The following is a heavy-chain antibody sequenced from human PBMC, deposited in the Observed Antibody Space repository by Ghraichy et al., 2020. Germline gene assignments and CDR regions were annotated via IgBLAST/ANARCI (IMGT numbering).Heavy chain of an antibody. D-gene: IGHD3-3*01. Sequence: SQTLSLTCAISGDSVSSNTAAWNWIRQSPSRGLEWLGRTYYRSKWYNDYAVSVKSRLTINPDTSKNQFSLQLNSVTPEDTAVYYCARSGYFAEYFQYWGQGTPVTVSS. CDR2: TYYRSKWYN. V-gene: IGHV6-1*01. CDR3: ARSGYFAEYFQY. CDR1: GDSVSSNTAA. J-gene: IGHJ1*01.